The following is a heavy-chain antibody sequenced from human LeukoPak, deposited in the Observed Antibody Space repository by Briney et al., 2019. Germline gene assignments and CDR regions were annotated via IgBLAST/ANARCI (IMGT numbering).Heavy chain of an antibody. CDR1: GGTLSRYA. CDR2: IIPIFGTT. J-gene: IGHJ3*02. Sequence: SVKVSCKASGGTLSRYAISWVRQAPGQGPEWMGGIIPIFGTTNYAQKFQGRVTITADESTSTAYMELSSLRSEDTAVYYCARDPALYYYDSTRDAFDIWGQGTMVTVSS. V-gene: IGHV1-69*01. CDR3: ARDPALYYYDSTRDAFDI. D-gene: IGHD3-22*01.